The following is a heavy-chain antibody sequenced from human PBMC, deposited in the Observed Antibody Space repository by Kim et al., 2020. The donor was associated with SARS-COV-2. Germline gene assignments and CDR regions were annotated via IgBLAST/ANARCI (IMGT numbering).Heavy chain of an antibody. J-gene: IGHJ3*02. CDR3: AGESVTGTNTLDI. V-gene: IGHV3-48*03. D-gene: IGHD6-19*01. CDR2: ISDGGSTT. Sequence: GGSLRLSCAPSGFTLSSYEINWVRQAPGKGLEWVSYISDGGSTTYYADSVKGRFTISRDNAKNSLFLQMNSLRAEDTAVYYCAGESVTGTNTLDIWGQETLVSVSS. CDR1: GFTLSSYE.